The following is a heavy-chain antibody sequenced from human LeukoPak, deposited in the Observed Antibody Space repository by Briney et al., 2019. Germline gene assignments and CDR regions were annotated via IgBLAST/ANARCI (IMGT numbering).Heavy chain of an antibody. CDR1: GYTFTSYG. V-gene: IGHV1-69*04. J-gene: IGHJ4*02. D-gene: IGHD1-7*01. Sequence: GASVKVSCKASGYTFTSYGISWVRQAPGQGLEWMGRIIPILGIANYAQKFQGRVTITADKSTSTAYMELSSLRSEDTAVYYCARGGRLELLTPFDYWGQGTLVTVSS. CDR2: IIPILGIA. CDR3: ARGGRLELLTPFDY.